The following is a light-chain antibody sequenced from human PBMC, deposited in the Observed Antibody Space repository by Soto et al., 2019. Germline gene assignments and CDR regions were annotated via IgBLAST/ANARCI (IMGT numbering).Light chain of an antibody. J-gene: IGKJ1*01. CDR1: QSVSSSY. CDR2: GAS. Sequence: EIVMTQSPATLSLSPGERATLSCRASQSVSSSYLSWYQQKPGQAPRLLIYGASTRATGIPARFSGSGSGTDFTLTISSLQPEDFAVYYCQQDYNLPPTFGQGTKVETK. CDR3: QQDYNLPPT. V-gene: IGKV3D-7*01.